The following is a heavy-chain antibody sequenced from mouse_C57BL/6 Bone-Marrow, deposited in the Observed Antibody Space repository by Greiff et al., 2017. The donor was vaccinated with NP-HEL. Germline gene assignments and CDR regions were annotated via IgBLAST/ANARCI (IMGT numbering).Heavy chain of an antibody. Sequence: EVQVVESGGGLVQPGGSLKLSCAASGFTFSDYGMAWVRQAPRKGPEWVAFISNLAYSIYYADTVTGRFTISRENAKNTLYLEMSSLRSEDTAMYYCARHGPHYGSSPFAYWGQGTLVTVSA. D-gene: IGHD1-1*01. CDR1: GFTFSDYG. J-gene: IGHJ3*01. V-gene: IGHV5-15*01. CDR2: ISNLAYSI. CDR3: ARHGPHYGSSPFAY.